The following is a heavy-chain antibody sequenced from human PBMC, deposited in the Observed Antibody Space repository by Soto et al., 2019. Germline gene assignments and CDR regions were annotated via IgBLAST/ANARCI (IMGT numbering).Heavy chain of an antibody. CDR1: GFPFSSHW. V-gene: IGHV3-74*01. Sequence: EVQLVESGGGLVQPGGSLRLSCAASGFPFSSHWMHLVRQAPGKGLVWVARINGDGSSTTYADSVKGRCTISRDDVKSTLSLKMNSLRAEDTDVDYCARCLEEWGKQTVIWGQGTLVTVSS. CDR3: ARCLEEWGKQTVI. CDR2: INGDGSST. D-gene: IGHD3-16*01. J-gene: IGHJ3*02.